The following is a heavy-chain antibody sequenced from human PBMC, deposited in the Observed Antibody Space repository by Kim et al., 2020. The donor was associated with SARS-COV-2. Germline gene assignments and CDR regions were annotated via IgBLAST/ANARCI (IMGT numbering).Heavy chain of an antibody. Sequence: YYADSVKGRFTNSRDNSKNTLYLQMNRLRAEDTAVYYCARGESKGDWFDPWGQGTLVTVSS. J-gene: IGHJ5*02. D-gene: IGHD4-4*01. V-gene: IGHV3-33*01. CDR3: ARGESKGDWFDP.